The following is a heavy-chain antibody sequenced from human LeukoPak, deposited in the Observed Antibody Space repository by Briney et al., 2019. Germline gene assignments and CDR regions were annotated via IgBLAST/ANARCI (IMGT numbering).Heavy chain of an antibody. Sequence: PPASVKVSCKASGYTFTGYYMHWVRQAPGQGLEWMGWINPNSGGTNYAQKFQGRVTMTRDTSISTAYMELSRLRSDDTAVYYCARVPSVTTVLDYWGQGTLVTVSS. CDR2: INPNSGGT. D-gene: IGHD4-17*01. CDR1: GYTFTGYY. CDR3: ARVPSVTTVLDY. J-gene: IGHJ4*02. V-gene: IGHV1-2*02.